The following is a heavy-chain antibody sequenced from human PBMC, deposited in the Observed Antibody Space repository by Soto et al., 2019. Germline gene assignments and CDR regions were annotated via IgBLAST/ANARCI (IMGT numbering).Heavy chain of an antibody. CDR1: GFTVSSNY. CDR3: ARDKITGILDY. D-gene: IGHD1-20*01. J-gene: IGHJ4*02. CDR2: IYSGGST. Sequence: HPGGSLRLSCAASGFTVSSNYMSWVRQAPGKGLEWVSVIYSGGSTYYADSVKGRFTISRDNSKNTLYLQMNSLRSEDTAVYYCARDKITGILDYWGQGTPVTVSS. V-gene: IGHV3-66*01.